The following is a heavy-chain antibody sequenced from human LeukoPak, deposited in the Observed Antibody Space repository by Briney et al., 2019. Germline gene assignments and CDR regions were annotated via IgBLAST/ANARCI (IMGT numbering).Heavy chain of an antibody. CDR2: INHSGST. Sequence: SETLSLTCAVYGGSFSGYYWSWIRQPPGKGLEWIGEINHSGSTNYNPSLKSRVTISVDTSKNQFSLKLSSVTAADTAVYYCARRGKVVVAATRVRWFDPWGQGTLVTVSS. D-gene: IGHD2-15*01. CDR1: GGSFSGYY. CDR3: ARRGKVVVAATRVRWFDP. J-gene: IGHJ5*02. V-gene: IGHV4-34*01.